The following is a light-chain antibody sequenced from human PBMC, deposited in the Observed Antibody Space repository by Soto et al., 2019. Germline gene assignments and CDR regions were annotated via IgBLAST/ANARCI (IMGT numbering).Light chain of an antibody. CDR3: QQSYSAPFT. CDR2: AAS. Sequence: DIQMTQSPSSLSASVGDRVTITCRASQSISTYLNWYQHKPGKPPRVLIYAASSLQSGVPSRFSGSGSGTGFTLTISSLQPEDFATYYCQQSYSAPFTFVPGTTVDIK. J-gene: IGKJ3*01. CDR1: QSISTY. V-gene: IGKV1-39*01.